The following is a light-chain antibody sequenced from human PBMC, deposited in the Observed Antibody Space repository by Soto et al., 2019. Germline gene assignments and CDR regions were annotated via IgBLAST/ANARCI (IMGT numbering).Light chain of an antibody. J-gene: IGKJ1*01. Sequence: ELVSTQSPGTRSLSPGERATLSCRASQSVSNNYLAWYQQKPGQAPRLLIYGASNRATGIPDRFSGSGSGTDFTLTIRRLEPEDFAVYYCQQYGSSGTFGQGTKVDIK. CDR2: GAS. CDR1: QSVSNNY. CDR3: QQYGSSGT. V-gene: IGKV3-20*01.